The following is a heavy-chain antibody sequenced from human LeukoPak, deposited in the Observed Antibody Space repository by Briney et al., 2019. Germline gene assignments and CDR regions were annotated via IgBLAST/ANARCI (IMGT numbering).Heavy chain of an antibody. CDR3: ARGPVFGVVTPAY. CDR2: IYYSGST. Sequence: SETLFLTCTVSGGSISSYYWSWIRQPPGKGLEWIGYIYYSGSTNYNPSLKSRVTISVDTSKNQFSLKLSSVTAADTAVYYCARGPVFGVVTPAYWGQGTLVTVSS. D-gene: IGHD3-3*01. J-gene: IGHJ4*02. CDR1: GGSISSYY. V-gene: IGHV4-59*08.